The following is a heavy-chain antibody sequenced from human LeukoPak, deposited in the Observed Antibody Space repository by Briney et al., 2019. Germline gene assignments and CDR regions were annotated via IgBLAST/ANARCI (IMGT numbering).Heavy chain of an antibody. V-gene: IGHV1-69*06. J-gene: IGHJ1*01. Sequence: SVKVSCKASGCTFSSYAISWVRQAPGQGLEWRGGIIPIFGTANYAQKFQGRVTITADKSTSTAYMELSSLRSEDTAVYYCASCSSTSCYHLGYFQHWGQGTLVTVSS. CDR1: GCTFSSYA. CDR3: ASCSSTSCYHLGYFQH. CDR2: IIPIFGTA. D-gene: IGHD2-2*01.